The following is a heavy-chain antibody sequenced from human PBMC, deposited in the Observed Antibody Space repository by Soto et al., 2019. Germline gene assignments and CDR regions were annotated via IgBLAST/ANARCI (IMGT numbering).Heavy chain of an antibody. V-gene: IGHV3-23*01. CDR2: ITGSGGST. Sequence: GGSLRLSCAASGFTFSTYAMICVRQAPGKGLEWVSVITGSGGSTYYADSVKGRFTISRDTSKNTLFLQMNSLRAEDTALYYCAKDRNGDYGGIDYWGQGTMVTVSS. J-gene: IGHJ4*02. CDR3: AKDRNGDYGGIDY. D-gene: IGHD4-17*01. CDR1: GFTFSTYA.